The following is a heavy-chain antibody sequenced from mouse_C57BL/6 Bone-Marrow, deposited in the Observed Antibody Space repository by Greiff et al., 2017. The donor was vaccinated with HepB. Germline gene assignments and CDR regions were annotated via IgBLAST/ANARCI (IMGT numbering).Heavy chain of an antibody. CDR2: IYPRSGNT. CDR3: AREGY. CDR1: GYTFTSYG. J-gene: IGHJ2*01. V-gene: IGHV1-81*01. Sequence: VQLQQPGAELVMPGASVKLSCKASGYTFTSYGISWVKQRTGQGLEWIGEIYPRSGNTYYNEKFKGKATLTADKSSSTAYMELRSLTSEDSAVYFCAREGYWGQGTTLTVSS.